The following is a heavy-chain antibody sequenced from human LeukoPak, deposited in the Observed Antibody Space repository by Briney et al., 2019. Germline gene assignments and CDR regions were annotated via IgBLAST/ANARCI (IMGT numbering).Heavy chain of an antibody. J-gene: IGHJ5*02. CDR3: ARQDGLAAAMFDP. CDR2: IYPGDSDT. V-gene: IGHV5-51*01. CDR1: GYSFTNYW. D-gene: IGHD6-13*01. Sequence: PGESLKISCKASGYSFTNYWIGWVRQMPGKGLDWMGIIYPGDSDTRYSPSFQGQVTISADKSITTAYLQLSSLKASDTAMYYCARQDGLAAAMFDPWGQGTLVTVSS.